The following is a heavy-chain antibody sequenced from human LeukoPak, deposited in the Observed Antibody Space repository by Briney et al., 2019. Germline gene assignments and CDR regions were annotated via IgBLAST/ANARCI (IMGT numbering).Heavy chain of an antibody. J-gene: IGHJ2*01. D-gene: IGHD5-12*01. CDR2: ISNSSSYI. Sequence: PGGSLRLSCSASRSTFSSYSMNWVRQAPGKGLEWVSSISNSSSYIYHAHSVKGRFTMSTDNAKNSLYLQMNSLRGEDTAVYYCARVYRGYDSTGPAPGWYFDLWGRGTLVTVSS. CDR3: ARVYRGYDSTGPAPGWYFDL. CDR1: RSTFSSYS. V-gene: IGHV3-21*01.